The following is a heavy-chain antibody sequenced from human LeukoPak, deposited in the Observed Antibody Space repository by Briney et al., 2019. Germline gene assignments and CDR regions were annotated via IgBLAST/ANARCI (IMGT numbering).Heavy chain of an antibody. CDR3: ARHYYGYVWGELGGYFDY. D-gene: IGHD3-16*01. Sequence: GESLKISCKGSGYSFTSYWIGWVRQMPGKGLEWMGIIYPSDSDTRYSPSFQGQVTISADKSISTAYLQWSSLKASDTAMYYCARHYYGYVWGELGGYFDYWGQGTLVTVSS. CDR2: IYPSDSDT. CDR1: GYSFTSYW. J-gene: IGHJ4*02. V-gene: IGHV5-51*01.